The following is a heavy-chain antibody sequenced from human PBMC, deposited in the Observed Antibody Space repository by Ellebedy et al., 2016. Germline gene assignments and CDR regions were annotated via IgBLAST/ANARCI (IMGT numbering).Heavy chain of an antibody. Sequence: GGSLRLSCAASGFTFSSYSMNWVRQAPGKGLEWVSSISSSSSYIYYADSVKGRFTISRDNVKNSLYLQINSLIAEDTAVFYCARESEVGCMDVWGQGTTVTVSS. J-gene: IGHJ6*02. D-gene: IGHD1-26*01. V-gene: IGHV3-21*01. CDR2: ISSSSSYI. CDR3: ARESEVGCMDV. CDR1: GFTFSSYS.